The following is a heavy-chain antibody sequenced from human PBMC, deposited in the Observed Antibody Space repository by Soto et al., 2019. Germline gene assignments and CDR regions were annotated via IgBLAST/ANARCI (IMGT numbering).Heavy chain of an antibody. V-gene: IGHV3-9*01. CDR2: ISWNSGSI. CDR1: GFTFDDYA. J-gene: IGHJ6*03. Sequence: EVQLVESGGGLVQPGRSLRLSCAASGFTFDDYAMHWVRQAPGKGLEWVSGISWNSGSIGYADSVKGRFTISRDNAKNSLYLQMNSLRAEDTVLYYCAKDRAYYYYYMDVWGKGTTVTVSS. CDR3: AKDRAYYYYYMDV.